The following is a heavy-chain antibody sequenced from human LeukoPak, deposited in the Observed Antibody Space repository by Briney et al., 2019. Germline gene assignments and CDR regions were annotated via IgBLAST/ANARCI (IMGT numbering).Heavy chain of an antibody. D-gene: IGHD3-22*01. CDR3: ARENDSSGYYYFDY. J-gene: IGHJ4*02. CDR1: GFTFSRYG. V-gene: IGHV3-33*01. CDR2: IWYDGSNK. Sequence: PGRSLRLSCAASGFTFSRYGMHWVRQAPGKGLEWVAVIWYDGSNKYYADPVKGRFTISRDNSKNTLYLQMNSLRAGDTAVYYCARENDSSGYYYFDYWGQGTLVTVSS.